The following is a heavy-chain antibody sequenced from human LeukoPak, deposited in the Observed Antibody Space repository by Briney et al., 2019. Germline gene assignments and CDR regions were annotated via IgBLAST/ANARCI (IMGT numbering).Heavy chain of an antibody. Sequence: GGSLRLSCAASGFTFSNYGRHWVRQAPGKGLEWVAVISYDGNNKFYAESVKGRFTISRDNSKNTLYLQMNSLRAEDTAVYYCAKPGYSGSFFADWGQGTLVTVSS. D-gene: IGHD1-26*01. CDR2: ISYDGNNK. CDR1: GFTFSNYG. J-gene: IGHJ4*02. V-gene: IGHV3-30*18. CDR3: AKPGYSGSFFAD.